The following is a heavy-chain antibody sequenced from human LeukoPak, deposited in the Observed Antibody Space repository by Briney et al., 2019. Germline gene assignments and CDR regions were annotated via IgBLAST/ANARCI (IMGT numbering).Heavy chain of an antibody. CDR3: ASQGYCSGGSCYKRGHNWFDP. CDR1: GYTFTGYY. D-gene: IGHD2-15*01. CDR2: INSNSGGT. Sequence: ASVKVSCKASGYTFTGYYMHWVRQAPGQGLEWMGWINSNSGGTNYAQKFQGRVTMTRDTSISTAYMELSRLRSDDTAVYYCASQGYCSGGSCYKRGHNWFDPWGQGTLITVSS. J-gene: IGHJ5*02. V-gene: IGHV1-2*02.